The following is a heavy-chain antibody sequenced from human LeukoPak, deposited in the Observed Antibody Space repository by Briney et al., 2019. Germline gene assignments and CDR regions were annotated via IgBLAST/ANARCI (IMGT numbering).Heavy chain of an antibody. J-gene: IGHJ4*02. CDR3: ARAYCGGDCYSRAMDY. Sequence: PGGSLRLSCAASGFTFSSYWMHWVRQAPGKGLVWVSRINSDGRSTSYADSVKGRSTISRDNAKNTLYLQMNSLRVEDTAVYHCARAYCGGDCYSRAMDYWGQGTLVTVSS. CDR1: GFTFSSYW. D-gene: IGHD2-21*02. V-gene: IGHV3-74*01. CDR2: INSDGRST.